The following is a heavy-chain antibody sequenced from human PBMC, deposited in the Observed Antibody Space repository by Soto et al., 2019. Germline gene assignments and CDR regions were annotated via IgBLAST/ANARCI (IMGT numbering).Heavy chain of an antibody. Sequence: PSETLSLTCTVSGGSISSYYWSWIRQPPGKGLEWIGYIYYSGSTNYNPSLKSRVTISVDTSKNQFSLKPSSVTAADTAVYYCARERLETMVRGVIISWFDPWGQGTLVTVSS. CDR3: ARERLETMVRGVIISWFDP. CDR2: IYYSGST. D-gene: IGHD3-10*01. CDR1: GGSISSYY. V-gene: IGHV4-59*12. J-gene: IGHJ5*02.